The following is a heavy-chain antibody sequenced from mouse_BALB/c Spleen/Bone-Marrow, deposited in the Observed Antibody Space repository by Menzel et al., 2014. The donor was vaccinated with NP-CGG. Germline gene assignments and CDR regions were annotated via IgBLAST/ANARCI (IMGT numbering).Heavy chain of an antibody. V-gene: IGHV14-3*02. CDR1: GFSIKDTY. J-gene: IGHJ3*01. CDR3: ANDWFAY. Sequence: VQLQQSGAELVKPGASVKLSRTASGFSIKDTYMHWVKQRPEQGLEWIGRIDPANGNTKYDPKFQGKATITADTSSNTAHLHLSSLTSEDTAVYYCANDWFAYWGQGTLVTVSA. D-gene: IGHD2-3*01. CDR2: IDPANGNT.